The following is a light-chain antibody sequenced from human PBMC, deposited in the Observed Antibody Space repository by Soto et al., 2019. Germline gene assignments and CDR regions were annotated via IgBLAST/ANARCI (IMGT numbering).Light chain of an antibody. J-gene: IGLJ1*01. V-gene: IGLV2-14*01. CDR2: GVS. Sequence: QSALTQSASVSGSPGQSITISCTGSSSDVGGNDYVSWYQQYPGKAPKVLIYGVSNRPSGVSNRFSGFKSGNTASLTISGLQVEDEAYYHCSSYTTTSTTYVFGPGTKVTVL. CDR1: SSDVGGNDY. CDR3: SSYTTTSTTYV.